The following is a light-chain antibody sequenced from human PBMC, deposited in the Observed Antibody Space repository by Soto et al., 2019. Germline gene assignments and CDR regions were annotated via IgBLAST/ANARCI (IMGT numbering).Light chain of an antibody. V-gene: IGKV3-11*01. CDR2: DAS. CDR3: QQYKNWPPLT. Sequence: EILLTQSPATLSLSPGERATLSCRASQSVSSYLAWYQQKPGQAPRLLIYDASNRATGIPGRFSGSGSGTEFTLTISSLQSEDFAVYYCQQYKNWPPLTFGQGTRLEIK. J-gene: IGKJ5*01. CDR1: QSVSSY.